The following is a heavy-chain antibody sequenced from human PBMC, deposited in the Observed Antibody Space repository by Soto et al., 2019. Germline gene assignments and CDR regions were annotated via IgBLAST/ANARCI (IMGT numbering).Heavy chain of an antibody. CDR2: MNPNSGNT. CDR3: AREKTSYGMDV. CDR1: GYTFTSYD. J-gene: IGHJ6*02. Sequence: QVQLVQSGAEVKKPGASVKVYCKASGYTFTSYDINWVRQATGQGLEWMGWMNPNSGNTGYAQKFQGRVTMTRNTSISTAYMKLSSLRSEDTAVDYCAREKTSYGMDVWGQGTTVNVSS. V-gene: IGHV1-8*01.